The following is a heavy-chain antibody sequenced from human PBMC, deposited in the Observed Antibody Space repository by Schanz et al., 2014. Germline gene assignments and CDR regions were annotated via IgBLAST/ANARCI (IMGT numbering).Heavy chain of an antibody. V-gene: IGHV3-53*01. CDR1: GFTVSSNY. D-gene: IGHD3-16*01. Sequence: EVQLVESGGGLIQPGGSLRLSCVASGFTVSSNYMSWVRQAPGKGLEWVSVIYSDGRTYYGDSVKGRFTISRDNTRNTLYLQMNSLSAEDTAVYYCARGAGGLDTWGQGTPVTVSS. CDR3: ARGAGGLDT. CDR2: IYSDGRT. J-gene: IGHJ5*02.